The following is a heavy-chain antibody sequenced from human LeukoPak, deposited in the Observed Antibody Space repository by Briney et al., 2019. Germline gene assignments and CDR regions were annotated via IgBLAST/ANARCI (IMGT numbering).Heavy chain of an antibody. V-gene: IGHV1-18*01. CDR1: GYSFTTYG. Sequence: GASVKVSCKASGYSFTTYGISWVRQAPGQGLECMGWINPYTDNINYAQKFQGRVTLTTDTSTSTAYMELRSLRSDDTAVYYCARDRDLDCSGGSCRIDAFDIWGQGTMVTVSS. CDR3: ARDRDLDCSGGSCRIDAFDI. D-gene: IGHD2-15*01. CDR2: INPYTDNI. J-gene: IGHJ3*02.